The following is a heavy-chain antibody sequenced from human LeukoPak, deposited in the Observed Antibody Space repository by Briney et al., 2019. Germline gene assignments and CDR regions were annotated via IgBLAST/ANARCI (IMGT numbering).Heavy chain of an antibody. D-gene: IGHD3-22*01. Sequence: ASVKVSCKASGYTFTSYYMHWVRQPPGQGREGMEIINTSGGSTSYAQKFQGRVTMTRDTSTSTVYMELGSLRSEYTAVYYCAREGLRDSSGYDAFDIWGQGTMVTVSS. CDR1: GYTFTSYY. CDR3: AREGLRDSSGYDAFDI. CDR2: INTSGGST. V-gene: IGHV1-46*01. J-gene: IGHJ3*02.